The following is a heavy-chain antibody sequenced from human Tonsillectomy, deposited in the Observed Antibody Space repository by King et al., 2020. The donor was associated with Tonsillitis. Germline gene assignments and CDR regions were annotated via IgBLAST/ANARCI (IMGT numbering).Heavy chain of an antibody. V-gene: IGHV3-48*01. CDR1: GFTFSLYS. Sequence: VQLVESGGGLVQPGGSLRLSCDASGFTFSLYSMNWVRQAPGKGLEWLSYIDKSSLTIYYADSVKGRFTVSRDNAKKSLYLQMNSLRAEDTAVYFCAAGVAGLYESSCFYSGNDAFDRWGLGTMVTVSS. CDR2: IDKSSLTI. CDR3: AAGVAGLYESSCFYSGNDAFDR. D-gene: IGHD3-22*01. J-gene: IGHJ3*01.